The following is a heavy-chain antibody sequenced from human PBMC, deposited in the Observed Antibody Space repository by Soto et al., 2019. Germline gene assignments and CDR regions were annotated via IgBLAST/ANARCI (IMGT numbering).Heavy chain of an antibody. CDR3: AREEYQYSSSWYAGPRGWLDY. D-gene: IGHD6-13*01. J-gene: IGHJ4*02. CDR2: IWYDGSNK. V-gene: IGHV3-33*01. Sequence: GGSLRLSCAASGFTFSSYGMHWVRQAPGKGLEWVAVIWYDGSNKYYADSVKGRFTISRDNSKNTLYLQMNSLRAEDTAVYYCAREEYQYSSSWYAGPRGWLDYWGQGTLVTVSS. CDR1: GFTFSSYG.